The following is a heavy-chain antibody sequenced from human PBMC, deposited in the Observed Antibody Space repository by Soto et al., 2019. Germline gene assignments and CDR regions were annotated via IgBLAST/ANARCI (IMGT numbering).Heavy chain of an antibody. CDR2: INHSGVT. V-gene: IGHV4-34*01. Sequence: PSETLSLTCAVYGVSFSAYYWSWIRQPPGKGLEWIGEINHSGVTSYNPSLKSRVTISLDTSKSQFSLKLTSVTAVERDVYYCAGGSVDAFDSSGSYEYWGQGTQVTVSS. CDR3: AGGSVDAFDSSGSYEY. CDR1: GVSFSAYY. J-gene: IGHJ4*02. D-gene: IGHD3-22*01.